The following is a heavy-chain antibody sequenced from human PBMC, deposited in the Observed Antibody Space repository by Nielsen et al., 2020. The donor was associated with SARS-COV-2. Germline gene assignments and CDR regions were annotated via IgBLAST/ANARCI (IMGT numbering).Heavy chain of an antibody. CDR3: ARESSGYDHYNYGMDV. CDR1: GGSISSGGYY. V-gene: IGHV4-31*03. Sequence: LRLSCPVSGGSISSGGYYWSWIRHHPGKGLEWIGYIYFSGRTCYNPSLKSRVTISVDTSKNQFSLSLRSVTAAGTAVYYCARESSGYDHYNYGMDVWGQGTTVTVSS. J-gene: IGHJ6*02. D-gene: IGHD5-12*01. CDR2: IYFSGRT.